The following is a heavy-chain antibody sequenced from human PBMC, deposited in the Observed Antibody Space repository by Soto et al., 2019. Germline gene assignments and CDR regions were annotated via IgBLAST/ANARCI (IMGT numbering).Heavy chain of an antibody. D-gene: IGHD3-22*01. J-gene: IGHJ4*02. CDR1: GFTFSSYA. V-gene: IGHV3-30-3*01. CDR3: ARVPPRDSSGYPL. Sequence: GGSLRLSCAASGFTFSSYAMHWVRQAPGKGLEWVAVISYDGSNKYYADSVKGRFTISRDNSKNTLYLQMNSLRAEDTAVYYCARVPPRDSSGYPLWGQGTLVTVSS. CDR2: ISYDGSNK.